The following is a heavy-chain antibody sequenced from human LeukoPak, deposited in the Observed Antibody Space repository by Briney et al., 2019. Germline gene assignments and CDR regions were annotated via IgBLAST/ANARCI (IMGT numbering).Heavy chain of an antibody. D-gene: IGHD1-26*01. CDR2: IYYSGST. CDR3: VRLRRYSGSYYWYFDL. V-gene: IGHV4-39*01. Sequence: SETLSLTCTVSGGSISSSSYYWGWIRQPPGKGLEWIGSIYYSGSTYYNPSLKSRVTISLDTSKNQFSLKLSSVTAADTAVYYCVRLRRYSGSYYWYFDLWGRGTLVTVSS. J-gene: IGHJ2*01. CDR1: GGSISSSSYY.